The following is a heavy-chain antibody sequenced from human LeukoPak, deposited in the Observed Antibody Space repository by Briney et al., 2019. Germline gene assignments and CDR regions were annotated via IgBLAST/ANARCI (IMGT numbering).Heavy chain of an antibody. CDR2: IRYDGSNK. CDR3: AGDYGEYYYGMDV. Sequence: GRSLRLSCAASGFTFSSYGMHWVRQAPGKGLEWVAVIRYDGSNKCYADPVKGRFTISRGNSKNTLYLQMNSLRAEDTAVYYCAGDYGEYYYGMDVWGQGTTVTVSS. D-gene: IGHD4-17*01. CDR1: GFTFSSYG. J-gene: IGHJ6*02. V-gene: IGHV3-33*01.